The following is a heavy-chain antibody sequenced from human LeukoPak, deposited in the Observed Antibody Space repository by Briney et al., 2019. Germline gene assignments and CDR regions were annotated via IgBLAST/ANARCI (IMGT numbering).Heavy chain of an antibody. D-gene: IGHD5-18*01. J-gene: IGHJ4*02. CDR2: ISGSGGST. Sequence: PGGSLRLSCAASGFTFSSYAMSWVRQAPGKGLGWVSAISGSGGSTYYADSVKGRFTISRDNAKNSLYLQMNSLRAEDTAVYYCASGGGLMDTAMGFDYWGQGTLVTVSS. V-gene: IGHV3-23*01. CDR1: GFTFSSYA. CDR3: ASGGGLMDTAMGFDY.